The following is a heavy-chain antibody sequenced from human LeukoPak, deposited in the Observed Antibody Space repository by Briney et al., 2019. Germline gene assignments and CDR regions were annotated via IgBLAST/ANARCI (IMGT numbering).Heavy chain of an antibody. Sequence: GGSLRLSCAASGFTVSNKYMNWVRQAPGKGLEWVSVIYSGGYTYYADSVKGQFTVSRDNSKNTLYLQMNSLRAEDTAVYYCAKDGPKVRGVITYFDYWGQGTLVTVSS. J-gene: IGHJ4*02. CDR2: IYSGGYT. D-gene: IGHD3-10*01. CDR3: AKDGPKVRGVITYFDY. CDR1: GFTVSNKY. V-gene: IGHV3-53*01.